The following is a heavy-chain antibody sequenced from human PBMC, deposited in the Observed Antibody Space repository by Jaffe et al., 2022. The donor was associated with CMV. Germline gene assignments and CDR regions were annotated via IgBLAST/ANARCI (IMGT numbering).Heavy chain of an antibody. CDR1: GFTFNDYA. D-gene: IGHD3-22*01. CDR3: AREMGRYYYDKNGYYPPDY. J-gene: IGHJ4*02. Sequence: EVQLVESGGGLVQPGRSLRLSCTASGFTFNDYAMSWVRQVPGKGLEWVGFIRSKVYGGTTEYAASVKGRFTISRDDSKSSAYLQMNSLKTEDTAVYYCAREMGRYYYDKNGYYPPDYWGQGTLVTVSS. V-gene: IGHV3-49*04. CDR2: IRSKVYGGTT.